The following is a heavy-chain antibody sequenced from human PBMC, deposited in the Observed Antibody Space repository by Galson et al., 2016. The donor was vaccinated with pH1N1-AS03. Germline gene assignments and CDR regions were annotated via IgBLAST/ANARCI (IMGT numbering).Heavy chain of an antibody. CDR2: IDWDDDK. CDR3: GLTGIAATGYFDY. CDR1: GFSLNTDGMR. Sequence: PALVKPTQTLTLTCTFSGFSLNTDGMRVSWIRRPPGKALEWLARIDWDDDKFYRTSLKTRLTISKDTSKNQVVLTLTNVGPVDTATYYCGLTGIAATGYFDYWGQGTLVTVSS. D-gene: IGHD6-13*01. J-gene: IGHJ4*02. V-gene: IGHV2-70*04.